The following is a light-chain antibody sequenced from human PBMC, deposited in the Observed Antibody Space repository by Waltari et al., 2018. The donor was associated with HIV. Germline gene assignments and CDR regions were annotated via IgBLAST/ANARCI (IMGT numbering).Light chain of an antibody. V-gene: IGLV2-8*01. Sequence: LTQPPSASGSPGQSVTISCTGTSSDVGGYNYVSWYQQHPGKAPKLMIYEVSKRPSGVPDRFSGSKSGNTASLTVSGLQAEDEADYYCSSYAGSNMGVFGGGTKLTVL. CDR3: SSYAGSNMGV. CDR1: SSDVGGYNY. J-gene: IGLJ2*01. CDR2: EVS.